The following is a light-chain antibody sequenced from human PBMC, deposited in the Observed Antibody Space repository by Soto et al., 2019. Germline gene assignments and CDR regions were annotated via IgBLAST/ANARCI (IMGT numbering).Light chain of an antibody. CDR1: QSISTF. CDR3: QQYDSYSWT. V-gene: IGKV1-5*01. J-gene: IGKJ1*01. CDR2: DAS. Sequence: DIPMIQSPSTLSPSAGGTVTITCTASQSISTFLAWYQQKPGKAPKLLIFDASSLKSGVPSRFSGSGSGTEFTLTISSLQPDDFATYYCQQYDSYSWTFGQGTKVDIK.